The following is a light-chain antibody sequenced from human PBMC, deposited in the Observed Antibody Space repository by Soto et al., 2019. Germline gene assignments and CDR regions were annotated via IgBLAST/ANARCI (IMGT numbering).Light chain of an antibody. Sequence: DIVMTQSPLSLPVTPGEPASISCRSSQSLLHSNGYNYLDWYLQKPGQSPQLLIYLGSNRASGVPDRFSGSGSGTDFTPKISRVEAEDVGVYYFMPALQAPPVFGPGTTVDIK. J-gene: IGKJ3*01. CDR2: LGS. CDR3: MPALQAPPV. CDR1: QSLLHSNGYNY. V-gene: IGKV2-28*01.